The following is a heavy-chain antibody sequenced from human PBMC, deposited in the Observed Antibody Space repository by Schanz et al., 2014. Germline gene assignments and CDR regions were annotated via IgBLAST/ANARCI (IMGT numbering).Heavy chain of an antibody. Sequence: QVLLVQSGAEVKQPGASVKVSCKASAYSLTGYYLHWVRQAPGQGLEWMGWINPNNGGTNYAQKLQGRVTMTRNTSISTAFMQLSSLTYEDTAVYYCARGGSSASMYGFDIWGQGTTVTVSS. V-gene: IGHV1-2*02. CDR1: AYSLTGYY. CDR3: ARGGSSASMYGFDI. D-gene: IGHD2-2*01. CDR2: INPNNGGT. J-gene: IGHJ6*02.